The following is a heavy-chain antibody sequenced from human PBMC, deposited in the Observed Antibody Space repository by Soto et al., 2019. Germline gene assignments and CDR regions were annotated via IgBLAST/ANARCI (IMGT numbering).Heavy chain of an antibody. CDR2: ISGSGGST. J-gene: IGHJ4*02. CDR1: GFTFSSYA. D-gene: IGHD2-21*02. CDR3: AKDSLHCGGDCPPDFDY. Sequence: GGSLRLSCAASGFTFSSYAMSWVRQAPGKGLEWVSAISGSGGSTYYADSVKGRFTISRDNSKNTLYLQMNSLRAEDTAVYYCAKDSLHCGGDCPPDFDYWGQGTLVTVSS. V-gene: IGHV3-23*01.